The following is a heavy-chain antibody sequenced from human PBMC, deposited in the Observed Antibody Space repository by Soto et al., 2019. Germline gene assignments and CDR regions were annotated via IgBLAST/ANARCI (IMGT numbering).Heavy chain of an antibody. J-gene: IGHJ6*02. Sequence: QVQLVESGGGVVPPGRSLRLSCAASGFTFSNYGMHWVRQAPGKGLEWVAIIWHEGNNKYYADSVRGRFIISRDNSKNRRYLQMNSLRAEDTAVYYCASDLVGAADAYGLDVWGQGTPVTVSS. CDR1: GFTFSNYG. D-gene: IGHD1-26*01. CDR3: ASDLVGAADAYGLDV. CDR2: IWHEGNNK. V-gene: IGHV3-33*01.